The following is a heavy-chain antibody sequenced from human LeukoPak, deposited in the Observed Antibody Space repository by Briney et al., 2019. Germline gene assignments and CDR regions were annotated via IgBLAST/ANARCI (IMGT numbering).Heavy chain of an antibody. CDR3: AKDQGIQLWLKYFQH. D-gene: IGHD5-18*01. J-gene: IGHJ1*01. CDR1: GFTFSSYA. V-gene: IGHV3-23*01. Sequence: GGSLRLSCAASGFTFSSYAMSWVRQPPGKGLEWVSTISGSGGRSYYADSVKGRFIISRDNPKNTLYLQMNSLRAEDTAVYYCAKDQGIQLWLKYFQHWGQGTLVTVSS. CDR2: ISGSGGRS.